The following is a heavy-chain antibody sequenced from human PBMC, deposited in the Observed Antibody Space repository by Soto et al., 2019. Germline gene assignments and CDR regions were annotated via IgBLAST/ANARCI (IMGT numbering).Heavy chain of an antibody. Sequence: GGSLRLSCAASGFTFSSYSMNWVRQAPGKGLEWVSSISSSSSYIYYADSVKGRFTISRDNAKNSLYLQMNSLRAEDTAVYYCARNPNRLLWTLDYWGQGTLVTVFS. D-gene: IGHD3-3*01. J-gene: IGHJ4*02. V-gene: IGHV3-21*01. CDR3: ARNPNRLLWTLDY. CDR2: ISSSSSYI. CDR1: GFTFSSYS.